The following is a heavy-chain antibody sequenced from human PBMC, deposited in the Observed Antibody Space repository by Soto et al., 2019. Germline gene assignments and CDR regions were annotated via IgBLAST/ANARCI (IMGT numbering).Heavy chain of an antibody. J-gene: IGHJ4*02. V-gene: IGHV3-64D*06. CDR3: VKDGRMVRGVFHPYYFDY. Sequence: PGGSLRLSCSASGFTFSSYAMHWVRQAPGKGLEYVSAISSNGGSTYYADSVKGRFTISRDNSKNTLYLQMSSLRAEDTAVYYCVKDGRMVRGVFHPYYFDYWGQGTLVTVSS. D-gene: IGHD3-10*01. CDR2: ISSNGGST. CDR1: GFTFSSYA.